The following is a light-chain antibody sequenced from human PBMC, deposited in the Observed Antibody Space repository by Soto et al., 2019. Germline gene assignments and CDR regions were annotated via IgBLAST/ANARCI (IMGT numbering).Light chain of an antibody. J-gene: IGKJ5*01. V-gene: IGKV3-15*01. CDR2: GAS. CDR3: QQYNNWPRT. Sequence: IVMPQFPATLSVSPGERATLSCRASQSFTSNLAWYQHKPGQAPRLLIYGASTRATDVPDRFSGSGSGTEFTLTISNLQSEDLAVYYCQQYNNWPRTFGQGTRLEIK. CDR1: QSFTSN.